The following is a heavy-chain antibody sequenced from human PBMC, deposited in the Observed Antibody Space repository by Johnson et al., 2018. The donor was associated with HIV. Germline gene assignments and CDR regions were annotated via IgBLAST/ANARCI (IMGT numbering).Heavy chain of an antibody. CDR2: IYSGGST. CDR3: ASLYVFDI. CDR1: GFTVSSNY. Sequence: VQVVESGVGLVQPGGSLRLSCAASGFTVSSNYMSWVRQAPGKGLEWVAVIYSGGSTYYEDYVKGRFTISRNNSKNTLYLQMNSLRAEDTAVYYCASLYVFDIWGQGTMVTVSS. V-gene: IGHV3-66*01. J-gene: IGHJ3*02.